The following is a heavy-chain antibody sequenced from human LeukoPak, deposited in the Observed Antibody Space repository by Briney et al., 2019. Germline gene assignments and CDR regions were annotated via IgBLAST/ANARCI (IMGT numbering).Heavy chain of an antibody. Sequence: SETLSLTCTVSGGSIRSSYYYWGWIRQPPGKGLEWIGNIYYSGSTYYNPSLKSRVTISEDTSKNQFSLKLSSVTAADTAVYYCARRSSSWYSKIDSWGQGTLVTVSP. D-gene: IGHD6-13*01. CDR3: ARRSSSWYSKIDS. J-gene: IGHJ4*02. V-gene: IGHV4-39*01. CDR1: GGSIRSSYYY. CDR2: IYYSGST.